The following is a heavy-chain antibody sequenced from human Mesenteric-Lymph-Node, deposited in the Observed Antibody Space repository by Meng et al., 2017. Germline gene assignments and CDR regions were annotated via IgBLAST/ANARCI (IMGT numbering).Heavy chain of an antibody. D-gene: IGHD2-2*01. J-gene: IGHJ4*02. Sequence: SETLSLTCGVSGVSNNSGYWWSWVRQPPGRGLEWIGEIYHSGTTNYNPSLKSRVTMSLDESKKHISLRLTSVTAADTAVYYCARDSGSDPSRSFDYWGQGTLVTVSS. V-gene: IGHV4-4*02. CDR1: GVSNNSGYW. CDR2: IYHSGTT. CDR3: ARDSGSDPSRSFDY.